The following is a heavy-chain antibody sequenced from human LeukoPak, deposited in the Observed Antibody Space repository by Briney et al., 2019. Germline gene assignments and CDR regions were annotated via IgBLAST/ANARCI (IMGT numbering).Heavy chain of an antibody. CDR3: ARAPYTSGWYRGDNDY. D-gene: IGHD6-19*01. CDR2: ISSTGGST. J-gene: IGHJ4*02. Sequence: PGWSLRLSCAASGFTFSTYGMHWVRQAPGKGLECVSAISSTGGSTYYANSVKGRFTISRDNSKNTLYLQMGSLRAEDMAVYYCARAPYTSGWYRGDNDYWGQGTLVTVSS. V-gene: IGHV3-64*01. CDR1: GFTFSTYG.